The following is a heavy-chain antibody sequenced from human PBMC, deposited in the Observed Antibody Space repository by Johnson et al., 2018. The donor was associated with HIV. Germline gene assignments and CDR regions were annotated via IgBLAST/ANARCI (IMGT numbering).Heavy chain of an antibody. J-gene: IGHJ3*02. D-gene: IGHD3-3*01. V-gene: IGHV3-23*04. CDR2: ISGSGGST. Sequence: MLLVESGGGVVQPGRSLRLSCAASGFTFSSYAMSWVRQAPGKGLEWVSAISGSGGSTYYADSVKGRFTLSRDNAKNSLYLQMSSLRAADTAVYYCTRDRRQFLEWLSDGFDIWGQGTMVTVSS. CDR3: TRDRRQFLEWLSDGFDI. CDR1: GFTFSSYA.